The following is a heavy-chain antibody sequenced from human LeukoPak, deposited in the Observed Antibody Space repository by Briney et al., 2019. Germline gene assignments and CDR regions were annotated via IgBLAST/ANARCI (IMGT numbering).Heavy chain of an antibody. Sequence: PSETLSLTCTVSGGSISSYYWSWIRQPPGKGLEWIGNIYYSGSTNYNPSLKSRVTISVDTSKNQFSLKLSSVTAADTAVYYCARNTLNYYGSGSYFFDYWGQGTLVTVSS. J-gene: IGHJ4*02. CDR2: IYYSGST. CDR3: ARNTLNYYGSGSYFFDY. CDR1: GGSISSYY. D-gene: IGHD3-10*01. V-gene: IGHV4-59*08.